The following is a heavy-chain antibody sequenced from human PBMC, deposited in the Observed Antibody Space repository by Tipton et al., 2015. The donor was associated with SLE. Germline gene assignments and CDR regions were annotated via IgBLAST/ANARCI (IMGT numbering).Heavy chain of an antibody. V-gene: IGHV4-34*01. D-gene: IGHD6-13*01. CDR2: INHSGST. CDR3: ARASRGYSSSWYGY. J-gene: IGHJ4*02. CDR1: GGSITTVGYY. Sequence: TLSLTCTVSGGSITTVGYYWSWIRQPPGKGLEWIGEINHSGSTNYNPSLKSRVTISVDTSKNQFSLKLSSVTAADTAVYYCARASRGYSSSWYGYWGQGTLVTVSS.